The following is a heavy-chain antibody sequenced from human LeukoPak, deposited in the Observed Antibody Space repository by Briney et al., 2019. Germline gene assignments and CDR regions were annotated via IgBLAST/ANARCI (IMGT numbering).Heavy chain of an antibody. Sequence: PGGSLRLSCAASGFTFSSYAMSWVRQAPGKGLEWIGSIYYSGSTYDNPSLKSRVTISVDTSKNQFSLKLSSVTAADRAVYYCARQEYGILTGRIVYGFDIWGQGTMVTVAS. D-gene: IGHD3-9*01. J-gene: IGHJ3*02. CDR3: ARQEYGILTGRIVYGFDI. V-gene: IGHV4-38-2*01. CDR1: GFTFSSYA. CDR2: IYYSGST.